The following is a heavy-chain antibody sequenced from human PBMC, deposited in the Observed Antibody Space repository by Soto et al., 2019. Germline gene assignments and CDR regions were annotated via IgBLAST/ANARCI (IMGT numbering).Heavy chain of an antibody. Sequence: SETLSLTCAVYGGSFSGYYWSWIRQPPGKGLEWIGEINHSGSTNYSPSLKSRVTISVDTSKNQFSLKLSSVTAADTAVYYCARGNQYYYGSGSYYNNWFDPWGQGTLVTVS. V-gene: IGHV4-34*01. CDR3: ARGNQYYYGSGSYYNNWFDP. CDR1: GGSFSGYY. CDR2: INHSGST. J-gene: IGHJ5*02. D-gene: IGHD3-10*01.